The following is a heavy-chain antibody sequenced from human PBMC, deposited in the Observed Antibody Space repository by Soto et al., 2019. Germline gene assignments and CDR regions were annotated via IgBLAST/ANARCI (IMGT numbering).Heavy chain of an antibody. V-gene: IGHV4-34*01. CDR3: ARGGGTTVTTDAFDI. CDR1: GGSFSGYY. CDR2: INHSGST. Sequence: PSETLSLTCAVYGGSFSGYYWSWIRQPPGKGLEWIGEINHSGSTNYNPSLKSRVTISVDMSKNQFSLKLSSVTAADTAVYYCARGGGTTVTTDAFDIQGQPTMVTVSS. J-gene: IGHJ3*02. D-gene: IGHD4-17*01.